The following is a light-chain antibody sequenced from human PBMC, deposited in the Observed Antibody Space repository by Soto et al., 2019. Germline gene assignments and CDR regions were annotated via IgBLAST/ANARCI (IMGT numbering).Light chain of an antibody. V-gene: IGKV3-15*01. CDR3: QQYDNWPPIT. CDR1: QRVANH. CDR2: DAS. Sequence: EIVMTQSQATLSVSPGERATLSCRASQRVANHLAWYQHKPGQSPRLLIYDASTRATGIPARFSGSGSGTEFTLTISSLQSEDFAVYYCQQYDNWPPITFGQGTRLEIK. J-gene: IGKJ5*01.